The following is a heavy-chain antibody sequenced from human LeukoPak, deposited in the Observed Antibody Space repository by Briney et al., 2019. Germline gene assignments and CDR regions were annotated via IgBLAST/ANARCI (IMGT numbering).Heavy chain of an antibody. Sequence: GGSLRLSCAASGFTFSSYGMHWVRQAPGKGLEWVAVIWYDGSNKYYADSVKGRFTISRDNSKNTLYLQMNSLRAEGTAVYYCARVTGDYAIMDVWGKGTTVTVSS. J-gene: IGHJ6*04. CDR1: GFTFSSYG. D-gene: IGHD4-17*01. CDR2: IWYDGSNK. CDR3: ARVTGDYAIMDV. V-gene: IGHV3-33*01.